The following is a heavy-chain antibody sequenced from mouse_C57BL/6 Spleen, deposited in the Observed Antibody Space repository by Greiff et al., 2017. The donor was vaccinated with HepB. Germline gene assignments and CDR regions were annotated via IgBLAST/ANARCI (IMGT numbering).Heavy chain of an antibody. V-gene: IGHV1-52*01. J-gene: IGHJ2*01. Sequence: QVQLQQPGAELVRPGSSVKLSCKASGYTFTSYWMHWVKQRPIQGLEWIGNIDPSDSETHYNQKFKDKATLTVDKSSSTAYMQLSSLTSEDAAVYYCALITTVVAPYYFDYWGQSTTLTVSS. CDR2: IDPSDSET. CDR1: GYTFTSYW. CDR3: ALITTVVAPYYFDY. D-gene: IGHD1-1*01.